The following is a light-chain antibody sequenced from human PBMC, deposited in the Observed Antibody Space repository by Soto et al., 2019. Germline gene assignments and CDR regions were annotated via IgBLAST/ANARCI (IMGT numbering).Light chain of an antibody. CDR3: AAWDDSLRVV. CDR2: NDN. J-gene: IGLJ2*01. CDR1: RYNIGTNY. V-gene: IGLV1-47*02. Sequence: QAVVTQPPSASGTPGQRVTISCSGSRYNIGTNYVYWYQQLPGTAPKLLIYNDNQRPSGVPDRFSGSKSGTSASLAISGLRSEDEADYFCAAWDDSLRVVFGGGTQLTVL.